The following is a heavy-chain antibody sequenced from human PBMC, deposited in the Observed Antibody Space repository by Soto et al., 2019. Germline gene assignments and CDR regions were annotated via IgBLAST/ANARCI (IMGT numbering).Heavy chain of an antibody. D-gene: IGHD6-19*01. CDR1: GFTVSNYA. V-gene: IGHV3-33*01. CDR3: ARGGNNGWSLDY. CDR2: IWYDGSNK. J-gene: IGHJ4*02. Sequence: QVQLGESGGGVVQPGMSLRLSCASSGFTVSNYAMHWVRQTPGKGLEWVAIIWYDGSNKFYADSVEGRFTISRDNSKDMLYLQLNSLRAEDTAVYYCARGGNNGWSLDYWGQGTLVTVSS.